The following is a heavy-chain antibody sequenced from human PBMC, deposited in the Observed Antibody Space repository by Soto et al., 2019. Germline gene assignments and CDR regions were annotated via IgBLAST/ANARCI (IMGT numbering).Heavy chain of an antibody. CDR1: GYTFSSYA. J-gene: IGHJ4*02. CDR2: ISAYSGNT. Sequence: QVQLVQSEAEVKKPGASVKVSCKASGYTFSSYAITWVRQAPGQGLEWMAWISAYSGNTNYAQKFQGRVTMTTDTSTSTAYMELRSLSSDDTAVYYCARDSPASDYWGQGTLVTVSS. V-gene: IGHV1-18*01. CDR3: ARDSPASDY.